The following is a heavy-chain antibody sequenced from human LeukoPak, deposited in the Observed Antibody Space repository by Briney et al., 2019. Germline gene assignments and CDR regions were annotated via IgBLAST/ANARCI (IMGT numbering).Heavy chain of an antibody. CDR1: GGSISSGGYS. CDR2: IYHSGST. Sequence: SQTLSLTCAVSGGSISSGGYSWSWIRQPPGKGLEWIGYIYHSGSTYYNPSLKSRGTISVDRSKNQFSLKLSSVTAADTAVYYCARAGGRGVVTAIAYWGQGTLVTVSS. V-gene: IGHV4-30-2*01. J-gene: IGHJ4*02. D-gene: IGHD2-21*02. CDR3: ARAGGRGVVTAIAY.